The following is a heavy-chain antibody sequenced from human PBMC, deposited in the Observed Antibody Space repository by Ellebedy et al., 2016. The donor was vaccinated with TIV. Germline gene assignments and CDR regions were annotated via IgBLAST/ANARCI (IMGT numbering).Heavy chain of an antibody. CDR2: INAVTGNT. D-gene: IGHD2-15*01. V-gene: IGHV1-3*01. Sequence: AASVKVSCKASRYTFTGYYMHWVRQPPGQRLEWMGWINAVTGNTKYSQTFQGRVTLTRDTSASTAYMELNSLRSEDTAVYYCARGDRVAPPFDYWGQGTLVTVSS. J-gene: IGHJ4*02. CDR3: ARGDRVAPPFDY. CDR1: RYTFTGYY.